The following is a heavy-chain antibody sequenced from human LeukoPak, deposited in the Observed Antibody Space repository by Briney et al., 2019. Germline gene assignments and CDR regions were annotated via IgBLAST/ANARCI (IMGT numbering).Heavy chain of an antibody. CDR2: IYHSGST. J-gene: IGHJ3*02. V-gene: IGHV4-30-2*01. CDR1: GGSISSGGYS. Sequence: SQTLSLTCAVSGGSISSGGYSWSWIRQPPGKGLEWIGYIYHSGSTYYNPSLKSRVTMSVDRSKNQFSLKLSSVTAADTAVYYCARAAERQVAFDIWGQGTMVTVSS. D-gene: IGHD1-1*01. CDR3: ARAAERQVAFDI.